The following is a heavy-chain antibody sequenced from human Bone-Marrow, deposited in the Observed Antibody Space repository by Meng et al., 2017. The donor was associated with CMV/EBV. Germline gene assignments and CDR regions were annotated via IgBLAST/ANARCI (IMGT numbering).Heavy chain of an antibody. D-gene: IGHD5-12*01. CDR2: IYYSGST. Sequence: GSLRLSCTVSGGSISSSSYYWGWIRQPPGKGLEWIGSIYYSGSTYYNPSLKSRVTISVDTSKNQFSLKLSSVTAADTAVYYCARGISRSRAQWGIVAMRVDPWGQGTLVTVSS. CDR3: ARGISRSRAQWGIVAMRVDP. J-gene: IGHJ5*02. CDR1: GGSISSSSYY. V-gene: IGHV4-39*07.